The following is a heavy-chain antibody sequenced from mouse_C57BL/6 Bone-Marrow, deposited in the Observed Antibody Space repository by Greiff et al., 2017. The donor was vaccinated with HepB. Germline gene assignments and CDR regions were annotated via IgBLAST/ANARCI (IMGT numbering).Heavy chain of an antibody. D-gene: IGHD1-1*01. CDR1: GYTFTDYN. CDR3: VCLHYYGSVVYYFDY. CDR2: INPNNGGT. V-gene: IGHV1-22*01. Sequence: VQLQQSGPELVKPGASVKMSCKASGYTFTDYNMHWVKPSHGKSLEWIGYINPNNGGTSYNQKFKGKATLTVNQSSSTAYMELRSLTSEDSAVDYCVCLHYYGSVVYYFDYWGQGTTLTVSS. J-gene: IGHJ2*01.